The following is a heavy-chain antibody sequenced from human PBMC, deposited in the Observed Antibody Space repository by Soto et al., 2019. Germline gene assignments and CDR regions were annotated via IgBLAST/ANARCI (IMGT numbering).Heavy chain of an antibody. CDR2: ISPKSGGT. CDR3: ARPPGYISDWYYFDL. CDR1: GYSFIDYY. D-gene: IGHD3-9*01. Sequence: ASVKVSCKASGYSFIDYYMHWVRQAPGQGFERMGRISPKSGGTNYAQKFEGRVTMTWDTSLNTAYMELSSLISEDTAVYYCARPPGYISDWYYFDLWGQGTLVTVSS. V-gene: IGHV1-2*02. J-gene: IGHJ4*02.